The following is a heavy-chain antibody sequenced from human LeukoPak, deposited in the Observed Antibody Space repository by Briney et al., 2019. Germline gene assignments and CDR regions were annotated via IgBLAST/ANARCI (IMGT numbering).Heavy chain of an antibody. J-gene: IGHJ4*02. CDR2: IYTSGST. Sequence: PSQTLSLTCTVSGGSISSGSYYWSWIRQPAGKGLEWIGRIYTSGSTNYNPSPKSRVTISVDTSKNQFSLKLSSVTAADTAVYYCARDLYSGSYFYYFDYWGQGTLVTVSS. CDR3: ARDLYSGSYFYYFDY. CDR1: GGSISSGSYY. D-gene: IGHD1-26*01. V-gene: IGHV4-61*02.